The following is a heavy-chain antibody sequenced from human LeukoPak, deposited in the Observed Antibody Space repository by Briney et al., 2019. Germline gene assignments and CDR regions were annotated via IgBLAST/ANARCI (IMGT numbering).Heavy chain of an antibody. J-gene: IGHJ4*02. CDR1: GFTFSSYA. Sequence: GGSLRLSCAASGFTFSSYAMSWVRQAPGKGLEWVSAISGSGGSTYYADSVKGRFTTSRDNSKNTLYLQMNSLRAEDTAVYYCAKGYCSSTSYRGVFDYWGQGTLVTVSS. V-gene: IGHV3-23*01. CDR2: ISGSGGST. D-gene: IGHD2-2*01. CDR3: AKGYCSSTSYRGVFDY.